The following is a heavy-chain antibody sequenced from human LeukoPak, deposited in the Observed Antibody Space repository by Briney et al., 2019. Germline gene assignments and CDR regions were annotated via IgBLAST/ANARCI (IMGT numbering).Heavy chain of an antibody. D-gene: IGHD3-16*02. CDR3: ACENYDYVWGSYRYPRI. CDR2: IIPIFGTA. CDR1: GGTFSSYA. Sequence: SVKVSCKASGGTFSSYAISWVRQAPGQGLEWMGGIIPIFGTANYAQKFQGRVTITADESTSTAYMELSSLRSEDTAVYYCACENYDYVWGSYRYPRIWGQGTLVTVSS. V-gene: IGHV1-69*01. J-gene: IGHJ4*02.